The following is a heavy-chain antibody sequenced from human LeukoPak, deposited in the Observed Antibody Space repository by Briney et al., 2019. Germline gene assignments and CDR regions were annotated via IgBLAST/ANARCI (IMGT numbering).Heavy chain of an antibody. CDR1: GFTFSSYE. CDR3: AKGESIHSSSWYRDNWFDP. CDR2: ISSSGSTI. V-gene: IGHV3-48*03. D-gene: IGHD6-13*01. Sequence: GGSLRLSCAASGFTFSSYEMNWVRQAPGKGLEWVSYISSSGSTIHYADSVKGRFTISRDNAKNSLYLQMNSLRAEDTAVYYCAKGESIHSSSWYRDNWFDPWGQGTLVTVSS. J-gene: IGHJ5*02.